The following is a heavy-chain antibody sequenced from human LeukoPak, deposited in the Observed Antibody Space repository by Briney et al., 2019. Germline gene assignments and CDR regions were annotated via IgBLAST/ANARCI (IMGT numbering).Heavy chain of an antibody. CDR3: ASPLLGILRFAFDI. D-gene: IGHD7-27*01. V-gene: IGHV3-48*02. Sequence: PGGSLRLSCAASGFTFSSYSMNWVRQAPGKGLEWVSYISSSSSTIYYADSMKGRFTISRDNAKNSLYLQMNSLRDEDTAVYYCASPLLGILRFAFDIWGQGTMVTVSS. CDR1: GFTFSSYS. CDR2: ISSSSSTI. J-gene: IGHJ3*02.